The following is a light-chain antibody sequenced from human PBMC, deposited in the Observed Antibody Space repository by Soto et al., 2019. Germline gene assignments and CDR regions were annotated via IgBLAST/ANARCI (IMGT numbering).Light chain of an antibody. J-gene: IGLJ2*01. CDR2: RNN. V-gene: IGLV1-47*01. CDR3: AAWDDSLRGVV. CDR1: SSNIGSNS. Sequence: QSVLTQPPSASGTPGQRVTISCSGNSSNIGSNSGDWYQHLPGTAPKLLIYRNNQRPSGVPDRFSGSKSGTSVSLVISGLRSEDAADYHCAAWDDSLRGVVFRGGTKVTVL.